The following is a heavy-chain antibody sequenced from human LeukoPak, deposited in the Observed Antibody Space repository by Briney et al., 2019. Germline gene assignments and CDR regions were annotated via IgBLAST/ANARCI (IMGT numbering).Heavy chain of an antibody. CDR3: ARAIFGVVMMGTLDYFYFMDV. Sequence: PSETLSLTCNVSGDSITSGRHYWSWLRQVPGEGLEWIGYIYYSGDTFYNPSLKSRLTITVDTSNNQFSLNLKSVTAADTAIYYCARAIFGVVMMGTLDYFYFMDVWGKGAAVAVSS. CDR1: GDSITSGRHY. D-gene: IGHD3-3*01. V-gene: IGHV4-31*03. J-gene: IGHJ6*03. CDR2: IYYSGDT.